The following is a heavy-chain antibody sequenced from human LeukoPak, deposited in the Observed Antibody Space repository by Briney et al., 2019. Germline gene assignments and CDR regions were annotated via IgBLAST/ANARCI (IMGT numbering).Heavy chain of an antibody. CDR2: ISSSSSYI. CDR3: ARVQYCSSTSCYTGIIVGLDYYYYYGMDV. J-gene: IGHJ6*02. V-gene: IGHV3-21*01. D-gene: IGHD2-2*02. Sequence: PGGSLRLSCAASGFTFSSYSMNWVRQAPGKGLEWVSSISSSSSYIYYADSVKGRFTISRDNARNSLYLQMNSLRAEDTAVYYCARVQYCSSTSCYTGIIVGLDYYYYYGMDVWGQGTTVTVSS. CDR1: GFTFSSYS.